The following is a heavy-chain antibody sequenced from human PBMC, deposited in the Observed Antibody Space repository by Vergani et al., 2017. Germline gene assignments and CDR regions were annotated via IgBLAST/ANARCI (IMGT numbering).Heavy chain of an antibody. D-gene: IGHD2-21*02. J-gene: IGHJ4*02. CDR3: AKYVRDSTDGIPDS. CDR1: GFNFPSFT. Sequence: EAYLVQSGGGLVTPGGSLRLSCAASGFNFPSFTMHWVRQAPGRGLEWISSIKFPPGEIFYADSVKGRFTISRDNSKDILYLQMDSLRSEDTALYYCAKYVRDSTDGIPDSWGPGTLVIVSS. V-gene: IGHV3-21*01. CDR2: IKFPPGEI.